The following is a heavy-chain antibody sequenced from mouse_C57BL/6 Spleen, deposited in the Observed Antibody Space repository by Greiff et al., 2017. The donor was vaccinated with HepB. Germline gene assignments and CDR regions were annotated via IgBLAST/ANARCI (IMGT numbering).Heavy chain of an antibody. Sequence: EVHLVESGEGLVKPGGSLKLSCAASGFTFSSYAMSWVRQTPEKRLEWVAYISSGGDYIYYADTVKGRFTISRDNARNTLYLQMSSLKSEDTAMYYCTREGTTVVRAMDYWGQGTSVTVSS. CDR1: GFTFSSYA. CDR3: TREGTTVVRAMDY. V-gene: IGHV5-9-1*02. CDR2: ISSGGDYI. J-gene: IGHJ4*01. D-gene: IGHD1-1*01.